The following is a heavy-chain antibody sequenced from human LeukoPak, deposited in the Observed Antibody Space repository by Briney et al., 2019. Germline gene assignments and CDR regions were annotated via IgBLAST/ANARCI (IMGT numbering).Heavy chain of an antibody. CDR1: GGSFSSNTYY. V-gene: IGHV4-39*01. D-gene: IGHD3-10*01. CDR2: ISYSEST. Sequence: PSETLSLTCTVAGGSFSSNTYYWGWIRQPPGKGLEWIGSISYSESTYYNASLKSRVTISVDTSKNQFSLELLSVAAADTAVYYCARHVGPDTRITMLRGVSFPRYNNWFDPWGQGTLVTVSS. CDR3: ARHVGPDTRITMLRGVSFPRYNNWFDP. J-gene: IGHJ5*02.